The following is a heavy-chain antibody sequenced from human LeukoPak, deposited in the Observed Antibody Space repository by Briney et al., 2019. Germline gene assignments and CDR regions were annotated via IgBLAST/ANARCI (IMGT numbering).Heavy chain of an antibody. V-gene: IGHV3-30*01. Sequence: GGSLRLSCAASGFTFSSYAMHWVRQAPGKGLEWVAVISYDGSNKYYADSVKGRFTTSRDNSKNTLYLQMNSLRAEDTAVYYCARDGGWLQFRPRYYFDYWGQGTLVTVSS. CDR2: ISYDGSNK. J-gene: IGHJ4*02. CDR1: GFTFSSYA. D-gene: IGHD5-24*01. CDR3: ARDGGWLQFRPRYYFDY.